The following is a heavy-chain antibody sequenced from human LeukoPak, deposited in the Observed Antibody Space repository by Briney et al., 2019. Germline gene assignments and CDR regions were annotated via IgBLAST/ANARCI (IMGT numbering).Heavy chain of an antibody. Sequence: PGGSLRLSCAASGFTFSNYWMHWVRQAPGKGLEWVANIKQDGSEKYYVDSLKGRFTISRDNAKNSLYLQMNSLRAEDTAVYYCARENYDILTYFGTGMDVWGQGTTVTVSS. V-gene: IGHV3-7*04. D-gene: IGHD3-9*01. CDR1: GFTFSNYW. CDR2: IKQDGSEK. J-gene: IGHJ6*02. CDR3: ARENYDILTYFGTGMDV.